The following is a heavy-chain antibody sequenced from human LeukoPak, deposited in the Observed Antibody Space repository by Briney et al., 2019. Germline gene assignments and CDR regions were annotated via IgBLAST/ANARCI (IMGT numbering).Heavy chain of an antibody. V-gene: IGHV3-33*01. J-gene: IGHJ4*02. Sequence: GGSLRLSCTTSGLIFRSHAMHWVRQAPGKGLEWVAVIWYDGSNKYYADSVKGRFTISRANSKNTLYLQMNSLRAEDTAVYYCARALNRYTEFYFDYWGQGILVTVSS. CDR2: IWYDGSNK. CDR1: GLIFRSHA. CDR3: ARALNRYTEFYFDY. D-gene: IGHD3-16*02.